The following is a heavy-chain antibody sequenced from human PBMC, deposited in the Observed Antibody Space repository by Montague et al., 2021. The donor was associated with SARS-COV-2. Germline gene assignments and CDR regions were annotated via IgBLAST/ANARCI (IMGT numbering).Heavy chain of an antibody. CDR3: ARGRQHFNMIVVVMTGGEYYFDY. CDR2: INHRGTS. J-gene: IGHJ4*02. Sequence: SETLSLTCAVYGGSFSDYYWSWIRQPPGKGLEWIGEINHRGTSEYNPSLKSRVSISLDTSKNQFPLYLSSVTAADTAVYYCARGRQHFNMIVVVMTGGEYYFDYWGQGTLVTVSS. V-gene: IGHV4-34*01. CDR1: GGSFSDYY. D-gene: IGHD3-22*01.